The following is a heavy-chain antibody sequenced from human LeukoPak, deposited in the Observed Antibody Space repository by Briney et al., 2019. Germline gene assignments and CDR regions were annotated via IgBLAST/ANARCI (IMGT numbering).Heavy chain of an antibody. CDR1: GGSISTYY. V-gene: IGHV4-4*07. CDR3: AREYSSSSGKNAFDV. CDR2: IYASGNT. D-gene: IGHD6-6*01. J-gene: IGHJ3*01. Sequence: PSETLSLTCTDSGGSISTYYWRLIRQPAGKGLEWIGRIYASGNTNYNPSLKSRVTMSLDTSKNQFSLRLTSVTAADTAVYYCAREYSSSSGKNAFDVWGQGTMVTVSS.